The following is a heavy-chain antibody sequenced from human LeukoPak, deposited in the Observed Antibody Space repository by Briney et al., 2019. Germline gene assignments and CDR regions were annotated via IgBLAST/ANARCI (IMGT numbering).Heavy chain of an antibody. Sequence: PSETLSLTCTVSGGSISSYYWSWIRQPPGKGLEWIGCIYYSGSTNYNPSLKSRVTISIDTSKNQFSLKLSSVTAADTAVYYCARGGETYYYDSSGYYYDYWGQGTLVTVSS. V-gene: IGHV4-59*01. CDR2: IYYSGST. D-gene: IGHD3-22*01. CDR3: ARGGETYYYDSSGYYYDY. CDR1: GGSISSYY. J-gene: IGHJ4*02.